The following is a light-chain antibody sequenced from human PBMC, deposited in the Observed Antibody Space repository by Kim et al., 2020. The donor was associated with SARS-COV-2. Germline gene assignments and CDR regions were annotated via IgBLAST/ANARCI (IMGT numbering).Light chain of an antibody. CDR1: KLGDKY. J-gene: IGLJ2*01. Sequence: VSPGQTASITCSGDKLGDKYACWYQQKPGQSPVLVIYQDSKRPSGIPERFSGSNSGNTATLTISGTQAMDEADYYCQAWDSGVVFGGGTQLTVL. V-gene: IGLV3-1*01. CDR2: QDS. CDR3: QAWDSGVV.